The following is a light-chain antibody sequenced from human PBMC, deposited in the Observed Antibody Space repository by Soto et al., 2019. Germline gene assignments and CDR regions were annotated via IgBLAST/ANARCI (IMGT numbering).Light chain of an antibody. V-gene: IGKV3-15*01. Sequence: VLTQSPATLSVSPGERATLSCRASQSVATNLAWYQQRPGQAPRLLIYGASKRAVGLPARFSGSGSGTEFTPTITSLQSEDFAVYYCQQYNNWPQTFGQVTKLDIK. CDR2: GAS. CDR1: QSVATN. J-gene: IGKJ1*01. CDR3: QQYNNWPQT.